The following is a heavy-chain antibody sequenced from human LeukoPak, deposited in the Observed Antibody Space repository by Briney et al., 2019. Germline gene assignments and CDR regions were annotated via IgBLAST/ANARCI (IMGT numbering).Heavy chain of an antibody. D-gene: IGHD2-8*01. Sequence: SETLSLTCGVSGGSITSTNWWSWARQPPGQGLEWIGEVSLSGLTSYNPSLSSRVIMALDTSKNHLSLHLTSVTAADTAVYYCSRENGAFSPFGYWGQGYLVTVLS. CDR3: SRENGAFSPFGY. CDR1: GGSITSTNW. J-gene: IGHJ4*02. V-gene: IGHV4-4*02. CDR2: VSLSGLT.